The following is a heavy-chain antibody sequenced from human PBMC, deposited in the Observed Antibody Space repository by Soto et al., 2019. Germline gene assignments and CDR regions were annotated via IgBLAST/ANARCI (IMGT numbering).Heavy chain of an antibody. Sequence: PGGSLRLSCAVSPFAFSSYSMNWVRQATDKGLEWVSYISCHSNNIYYADSVKGRFTISRDNSKNTLYLQMNSLRAEDTAVYYCARARDYLTFDYWGQGTLVTVSS. CDR2: ISCHSNNI. CDR3: ARARDYLTFDY. CDR1: PFAFSSYS. D-gene: IGHD4-17*01. V-gene: IGHV3-48*01. J-gene: IGHJ4*02.